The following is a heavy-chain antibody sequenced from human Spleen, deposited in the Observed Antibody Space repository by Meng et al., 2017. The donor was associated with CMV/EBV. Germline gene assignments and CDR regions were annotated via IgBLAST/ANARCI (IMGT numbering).Heavy chain of an antibody. CDR2: INPNSGGT. Sequence: ASVKVSCKASGYTFTSYDINWVRQATGQGLEWMGWINPNSGGTNYAQKFQGRVTMTRDTSISTAYMELSRLRSDDTAVYYCARYGRYYFDYWGQGTLVTVSS. D-gene: IGHD4-17*01. J-gene: IGHJ4*02. CDR3: ARYGRYYFDY. V-gene: IGHV1-2*02. CDR1: GYTFTSYD.